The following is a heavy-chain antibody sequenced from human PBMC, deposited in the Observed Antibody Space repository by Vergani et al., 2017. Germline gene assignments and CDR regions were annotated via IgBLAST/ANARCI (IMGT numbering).Heavy chain of an antibody. D-gene: IGHD3/OR15-3a*01. Sequence: QVQLVQSGAEVKKPGSSVKVSYKASGGTFSSYAISWVRQAPGQGLEWMGGIIPIFGTANYAQKFQGRVTITADKSTSTGYMELSSLRSEDTAVYYCARNGPPDWATGQSFDYWGQGTLVTVSS. V-gene: IGHV1-69*06. J-gene: IGHJ4*02. CDR3: ARNGPPDWATGQSFDY. CDR1: GGTFSSYA. CDR2: IIPIFGTA.